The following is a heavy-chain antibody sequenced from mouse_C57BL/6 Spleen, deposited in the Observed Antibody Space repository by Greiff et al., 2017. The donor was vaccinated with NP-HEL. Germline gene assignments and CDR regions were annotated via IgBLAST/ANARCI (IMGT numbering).Heavy chain of an antibody. D-gene: IGHD1-1*01. V-gene: IGHV1-82*01. CDR2: IYPGDGDT. CDR1: GYAFSSSW. Sequence: QVQLQQSGPELVKPGASVKISCKASGYAFSSSWMNWVKQRPGKGLEWIGRIYPGDGDTNYNGKFKGKATLTADKSSSTAYMQLSSLTSEDSAVYFCARWYYYGSTLDYWGQGTTLTVSS. CDR3: ARWYYYGSTLDY. J-gene: IGHJ2*01.